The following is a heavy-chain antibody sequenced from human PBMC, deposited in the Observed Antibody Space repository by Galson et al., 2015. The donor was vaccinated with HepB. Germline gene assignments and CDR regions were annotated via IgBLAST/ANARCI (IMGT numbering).Heavy chain of an antibody. V-gene: IGHV1-3*01. J-gene: IGHJ6*03. CDR1: GYTFTSYA. D-gene: IGHD3-22*01. CDR3: ARDASYYDSSGYSPLDYYYYMDV. CDR2: INAGNGNT. Sequence: SVKVSCKASGYTFTSYAMHWVRQAPGQRLEWMGWINAGNGNTKYSQKFQGRVTITRDTSASTAYMELSSLRSEDTAVYYCARDASYYDSSGYSPLDYYYYMDVWGKGATVTVSS.